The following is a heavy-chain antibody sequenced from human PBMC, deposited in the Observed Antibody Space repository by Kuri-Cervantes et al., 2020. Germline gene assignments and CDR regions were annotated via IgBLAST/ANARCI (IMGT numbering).Heavy chain of an antibody. CDR3: ARDRGAVDIVATTWFDP. CDR2: MNPNSGNA. V-gene: IGHV1-8*02. CDR1: GYTFTGYY. Sequence: ASVKVSCKASGYTFTGYYMHWVRQATGQGLEWMGWMNPNSGNAGYAQKFQGRVTMTRNTSISTAYMELSSLRSEDTAVYYCARDRGAVDIVATTWFDPWGQGTLVTVSS. D-gene: IGHD5-12*01. J-gene: IGHJ5*02.